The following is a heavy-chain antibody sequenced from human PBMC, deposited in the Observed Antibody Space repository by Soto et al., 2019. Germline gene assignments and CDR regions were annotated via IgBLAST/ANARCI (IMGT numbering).Heavy chain of an antibody. D-gene: IGHD3-10*01. CDR2: IWYDGSNK. V-gene: IGHV3-33*01. Sequence: GGSLRLSCAASGFTFSSYGMHWVRQAPGKGLEWVAVIWYDGSNKYYADSVKGRFTISRDNSKNTLYLQMNSLRAEDTAVYYCARDSGFGELLPSHFDYWGQGTLVTVSS. J-gene: IGHJ4*02. CDR3: ARDSGFGELLPSHFDY. CDR1: GFTFSSYG.